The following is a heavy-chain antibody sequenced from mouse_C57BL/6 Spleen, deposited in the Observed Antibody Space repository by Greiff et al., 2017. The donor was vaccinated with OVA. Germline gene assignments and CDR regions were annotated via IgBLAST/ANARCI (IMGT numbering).Heavy chain of an antibody. CDR1: GYSITSGYY. J-gene: IGHJ1*03. CDR3: ARALNWDGYFDV. CDR2: ISYDGSN. Sequence: VQLKESGPGLVKPSQSLSLTCSVTGYSITSGYYWNWIRQFPGNKLEWMGYISYDGSNNYNPSLKNRISITRDTSKNQFFLKLNSVTTEDTATYYCARALNWDGYFDVWGTGTTVTVSS. V-gene: IGHV3-6*01. D-gene: IGHD4-1*01.